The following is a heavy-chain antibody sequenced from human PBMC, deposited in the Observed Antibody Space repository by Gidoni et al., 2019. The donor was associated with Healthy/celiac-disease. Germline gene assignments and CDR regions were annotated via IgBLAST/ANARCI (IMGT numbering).Heavy chain of an antibody. CDR1: GGTFSSYA. CDR2: IIPIFGKA. V-gene: IGHV1-69*01. Sequence: QVQLVQSGAEVKKPGPSVKVSCQASGGTFSSYAISWVRQAPGQGLEWMGGIIPIFGKANYAQKFQGRVTITADESTSTAYMELSSLRSEDTAVYYCARGGYVHITYYYYGMDVWGQGTTVTVSS. J-gene: IGHJ6*02. D-gene: IGHD5-12*01. CDR3: ARGGYVHITYYYYGMDV.